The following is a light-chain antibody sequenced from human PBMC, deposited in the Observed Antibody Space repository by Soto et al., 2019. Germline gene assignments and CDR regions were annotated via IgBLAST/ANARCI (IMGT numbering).Light chain of an antibody. CDR3: QQYNSDWT. Sequence: IPMTQSPSTLSASVGDRGTITCRASQSISRCLAWYQQKPGKAPKLLIYKASSLESGDPSRFSGSGSGTAVTLTISSRQRDGFATYYCQQYNSDWTFGEVTKVEIK. V-gene: IGKV1-5*03. CDR1: QSISRC. J-gene: IGKJ1*01. CDR2: KAS.